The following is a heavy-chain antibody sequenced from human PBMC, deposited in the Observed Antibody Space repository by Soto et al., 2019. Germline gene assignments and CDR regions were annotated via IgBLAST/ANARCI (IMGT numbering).Heavy chain of an antibody. D-gene: IGHD2-15*01. Sequence: EVQLVESGGGVVKPGGSLRLSCAASGFTFSIYGMNWVLQAPAKGLEWVSTITSGGGYIYYADSVKGRFTISRDDAKNSLYLQLNNLKVEDTAVYYCARDQAVVVGNDAFDVWGQGTMVTVSS. V-gene: IGHV3-21*01. J-gene: IGHJ3*01. CDR2: ITSGGGYI. CDR1: GFTFSIYG. CDR3: ARDQAVVVGNDAFDV.